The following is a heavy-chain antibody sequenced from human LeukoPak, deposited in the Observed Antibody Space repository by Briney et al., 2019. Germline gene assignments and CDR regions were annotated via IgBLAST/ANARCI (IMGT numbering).Heavy chain of an antibody. V-gene: IGHV4-59*08. Sequence: ASETLSLTCTVSGGSISSYYWSWIRQPPGKGLEWIGYIYYSGSTNYNPSLKSRVTISVDTSKNQFSLKLSFVTAADTAMYYCARQRDRRVYFDYWGQGTLVTVSS. CDR1: GGSISSYY. CDR3: ARQRDRRVYFDY. J-gene: IGHJ4*02. CDR2: IYYSGST.